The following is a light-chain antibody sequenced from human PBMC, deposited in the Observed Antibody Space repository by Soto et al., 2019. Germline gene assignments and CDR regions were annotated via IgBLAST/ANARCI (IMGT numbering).Light chain of an antibody. J-gene: IGLJ1*01. CDR2: EVS. V-gene: IGLV2-14*01. CDR3: SSYTSKSIV. CDR1: SSDVGGYNY. Sequence: QSVLTQPSSVSGSPGQSITISCTGTSSDVGGYNYVSWYQQHPGKAPKLMIYEVSFRPSGISNRFSGSKSGNTASLTISGLQAEDEADYYCSSYTSKSIVFGTGTKVTVL.